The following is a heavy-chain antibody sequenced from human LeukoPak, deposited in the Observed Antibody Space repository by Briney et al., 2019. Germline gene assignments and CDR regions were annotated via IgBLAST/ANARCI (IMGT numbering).Heavy chain of an antibody. CDR3: ARGRRWFGELWSPKNWFDP. CDR1: GGSISGYY. V-gene: IGHV4-34*01. Sequence: SETLSLTCTVSGGSISGYYWSWLRQPPGKGLEWIGEINHSGSTNHNPSLKSRVTISVGTSKNQFSLKLSSVTAADTAVYYCARGRRWFGELWSPKNWFDPWGQGTLVTVSS. J-gene: IGHJ5*02. D-gene: IGHD3-10*01. CDR2: INHSGST.